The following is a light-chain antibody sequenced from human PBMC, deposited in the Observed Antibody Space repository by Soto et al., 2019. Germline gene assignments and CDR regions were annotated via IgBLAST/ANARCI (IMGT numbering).Light chain of an antibody. CDR1: SEDVGAHNF. Sequence: QSALTRPASVSGSPGQSITISCTGTSEDVGAHNFVSWYQQHPGKAPKVLIYEVTIRPSGVSYRFSASKSGNTAYLTISGLQPEDEADYYCNSYTNTAARVFGTGTKATVL. J-gene: IGLJ1*01. CDR3: NSYTNTAARV. CDR2: EVT. V-gene: IGLV2-14*01.